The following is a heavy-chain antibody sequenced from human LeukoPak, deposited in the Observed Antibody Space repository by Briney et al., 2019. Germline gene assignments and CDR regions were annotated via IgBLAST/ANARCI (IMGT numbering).Heavy chain of an antibody. CDR3: ARRRRERWLQLGGAGYYYYMDV. J-gene: IGHJ6*03. CDR1: GGSISSSSYY. Sequence: SETLSLTCTVSGGSISSSSYYWGWIRQPPGKGLEWIGSIYYSGSTYYNPSLKSRVTISVDTSKNQFSLKLSSVTAADTAVYYCARRRRERWLQLGGAGYYYYMDVWGKGTTVTVSS. D-gene: IGHD5-24*01. CDR2: IYYSGST. V-gene: IGHV4-39*01.